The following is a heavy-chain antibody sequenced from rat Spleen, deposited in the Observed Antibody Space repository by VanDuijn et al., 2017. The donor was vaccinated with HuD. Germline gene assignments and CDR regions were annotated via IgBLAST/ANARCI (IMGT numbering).Heavy chain of an antibody. J-gene: IGHJ2*01. Sequence: EVQLVESGGGLVQPGRSLKLSCAASGFIFSDHYVAWVRQAPTKGLEWVATINYDGSSTYYRDSVKGRFTISRDNGKSTLYLQTDSLRSEDTATYYCARHDDYWGQGVMVTVSS. V-gene: IGHV5-7*01. CDR3: ARHDDY. CDR2: INYDGSST. CDR1: GFIFSDHY.